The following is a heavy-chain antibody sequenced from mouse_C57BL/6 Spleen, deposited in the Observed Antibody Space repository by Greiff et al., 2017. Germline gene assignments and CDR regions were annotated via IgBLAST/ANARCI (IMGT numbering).Heavy chain of an antibody. D-gene: IGHD1-1*01. CDR1: GFTFSNYW. Sequence: EVQLQQSGGGLVQPGGSMKLSCVASGFTFSNYWMNWVRQSPEKGLEWVAQIRLKSDNYATHYAESVKGRFTISRDDSKSSVYLQMNNLRAEDTGIYYCTTVAYYYAMDYWGQGTSVTVSS. J-gene: IGHJ4*01. V-gene: IGHV6-3*01. CDR3: TTVAYYYAMDY. CDR2: IRLKSDNYAT.